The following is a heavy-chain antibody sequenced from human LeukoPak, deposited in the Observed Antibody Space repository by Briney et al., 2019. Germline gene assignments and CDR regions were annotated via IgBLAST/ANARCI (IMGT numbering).Heavy chain of an antibody. V-gene: IGHV3-74*01. CDR1: EFTFSSYW. J-gene: IGHJ4*02. CDR3: VRGGKTSNYFDY. Sequence: GGSLRLSCAASEFTFSSYWMHWVRQAPGKGLVWVSRINSDVTLTTYADSVKGRFTISRDNAKNTLYLQMNSLRAEDTAVYYCVRGGKTSNYFDYWGQGDLVTVSS. CDR2: INSDVTLT.